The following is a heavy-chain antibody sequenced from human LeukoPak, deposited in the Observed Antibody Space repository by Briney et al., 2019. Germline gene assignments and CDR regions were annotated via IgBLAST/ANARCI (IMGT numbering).Heavy chain of an antibody. CDR1: GFTFSNYA. V-gene: IGHV3-30*18. D-gene: IGHD3-22*01. Sequence: GGSLRLSCAASGFTFSNYAMSWVRQAPGKGLEWLAVISYDGSHKYYTDSVKGRFTISRDNSKNALYLQMDSLRAEDTAIYYCANSYYYDSSGHYTISNHLDYWGQGTLVTVSS. CDR3: ANSYYYDSSGHYTISNHLDY. J-gene: IGHJ4*02. CDR2: ISYDGSHK.